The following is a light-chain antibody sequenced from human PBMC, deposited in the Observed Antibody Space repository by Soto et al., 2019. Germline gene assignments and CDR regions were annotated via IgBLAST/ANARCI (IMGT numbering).Light chain of an antibody. J-gene: IGKJ4*01. CDR3: QQYNTYPLT. CDR1: QSISTW. Sequence: DIRMTQSPSTLSASVGDRVTITCRASQSISTWLAWYQQKPGKAPKLLIYKASSLESGVPSRFSGSGSGTEFTLTISSLQPDDFATHYCQQYNTYPLTFGGGTTVEIK. CDR2: KAS. V-gene: IGKV1-5*03.